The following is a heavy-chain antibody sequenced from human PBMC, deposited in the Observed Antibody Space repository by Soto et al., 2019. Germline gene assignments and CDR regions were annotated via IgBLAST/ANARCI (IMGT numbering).Heavy chain of an antibody. CDR1: GYTFTSYG. CDR3: ARAGDPIGVLVPAAIGYGMDV. J-gene: IGHJ6*02. D-gene: IGHD2-2*02. CDR2: ISAYNGNT. V-gene: IGHV1-18*01. Sequence: QVQLVQSGAEVKKPGASVKVSCKASGYTFTSYGISWVRQAPGQGLEWMGWISAYNGNTNYAQKLQGRVTMTTDTSTXXAXMXQRSLRSDDTAVYYCARAGDPIGVLVPAAIGYGMDVWGQGTTVTVSS.